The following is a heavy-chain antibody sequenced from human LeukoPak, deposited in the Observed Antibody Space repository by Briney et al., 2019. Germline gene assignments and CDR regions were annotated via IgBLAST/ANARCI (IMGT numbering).Heavy chain of an antibody. D-gene: IGHD1-26*01. CDR1: GFTSSSYW. J-gene: IGHJ4*02. Sequence: GGSLRLSCAASGFTSSSYWMSWVRQAPGKGLEWVANIKQDGSEKYYVDSVKGRFTISRDNDKNSLYLQMNSLRAEDTAVYYCAIQIVGATRGDYWGQGTLVTVSS. V-gene: IGHV3-7*01. CDR2: IKQDGSEK. CDR3: AIQIVGATRGDY.